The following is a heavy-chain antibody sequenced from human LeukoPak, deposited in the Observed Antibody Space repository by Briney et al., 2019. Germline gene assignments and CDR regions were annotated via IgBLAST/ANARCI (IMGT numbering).Heavy chain of an antibody. J-gene: IGHJ1*01. CDR1: GYTFTGYY. CDR2: IHPNSGDT. D-gene: IGHD6-13*01. Sequence: ASVKVSCKASGYTFTGYYIHWVRQAPGQGLEWMGWIHPNSGDTNYAQNFQGRVTMTRDTSISTAYMELSRLRSDDTAVYYCARSPTPAGYSSSWYLGYFQHWGQGTLVTVSS. CDR3: ARSPTPAGYSSSWYLGYFQH. V-gene: IGHV1-2*02.